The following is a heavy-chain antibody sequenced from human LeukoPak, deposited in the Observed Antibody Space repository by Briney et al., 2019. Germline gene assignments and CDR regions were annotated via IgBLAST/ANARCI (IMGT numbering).Heavy chain of an antibody. Sequence: ASVKVSCKAPVYTFTGYYVHWVRQAPGQGLEWMGWINPNSGGTNNAQKFQGRVTMTRDTSISTAYMELSSLGYDDTAVYYCARIISYGGADGFDIWGQGTMVTVSS. CDR1: VYTFTGYY. CDR3: ARIISYGGADGFDI. V-gene: IGHV1-2*02. CDR2: INPNSGGT. D-gene: IGHD5-18*01. J-gene: IGHJ3*02.